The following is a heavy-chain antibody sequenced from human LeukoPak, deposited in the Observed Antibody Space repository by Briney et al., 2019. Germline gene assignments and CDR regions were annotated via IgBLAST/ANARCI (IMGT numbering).Heavy chain of an antibody. Sequence: SQTLSLTCTVSGGSISSGSYYWSWIRQPAGKGLEWIGRIYTGGSTNYNPSLKSRVTISVDTSKNQFSLKLSSVTAADTAVYYCAREVGYGSGSYFDYWGQGTLVTVSS. CDR3: AREVGYGSGSYFDY. V-gene: IGHV4-61*02. CDR2: IYTGGST. D-gene: IGHD3-10*01. CDR1: GGSISSGSYY. J-gene: IGHJ4*02.